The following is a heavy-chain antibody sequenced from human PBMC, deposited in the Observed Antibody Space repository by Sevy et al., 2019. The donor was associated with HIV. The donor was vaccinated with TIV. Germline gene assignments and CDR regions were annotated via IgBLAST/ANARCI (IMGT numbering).Heavy chain of an antibody. CDR1: GFTFSGST. Sequence: GGSLRLSCAVSGFTFSGSTMYWVRQASGKGLEWIGRIRKKANIYATAYPASVKGRFTIARDDSKNTVYLQMNSLKTGDTAVYYCSSPGVTSVTGDYFDYWGQGTLVIVSS. CDR3: SSPGVTSVTGDYFDY. V-gene: IGHV3-73*01. D-gene: IGHD4-17*01. CDR2: IRKKANIYAT. J-gene: IGHJ4*02.